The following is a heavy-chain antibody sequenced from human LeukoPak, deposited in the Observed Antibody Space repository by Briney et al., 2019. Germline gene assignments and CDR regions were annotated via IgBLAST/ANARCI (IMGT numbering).Heavy chain of an antibody. CDR2: INPSGGST. Sequence: ASVKVSCKASGYTFTSYYMHWVRQAPGQGLEWMGMINPSGGSTSYAQKFQGRVTMTRDTSTSTVYMELSSLRSEDTAVYCCARDPIMVRGVSWFDPWGQGTLVTVSS. CDR3: ARDPIMVRGVSWFDP. J-gene: IGHJ5*02. D-gene: IGHD3-10*01. CDR1: GYTFTSYY. V-gene: IGHV1-46*03.